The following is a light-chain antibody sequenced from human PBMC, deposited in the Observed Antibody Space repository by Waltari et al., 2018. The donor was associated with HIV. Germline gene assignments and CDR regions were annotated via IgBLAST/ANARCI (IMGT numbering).Light chain of an antibody. Sequence: QSVVTQPPSVSGTPGQTVTISCSGSTSNIGIKTVNWYQHLPGTAPKRLIYGNDQRPSGVPDRFSASKSGTSASLAISGLQSEDEADYYCASWDASLNGWVFGGGTKMTVL. J-gene: IGLJ3*02. CDR1: TSNIGIKT. CDR2: GND. V-gene: IGLV1-44*01. CDR3: ASWDASLNGWV.